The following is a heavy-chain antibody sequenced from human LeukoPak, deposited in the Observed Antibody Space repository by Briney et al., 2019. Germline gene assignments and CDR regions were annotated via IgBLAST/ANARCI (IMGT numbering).Heavy chain of an antibody. Sequence: PGGSLRLSCAASGFTFSSYSMNWVRQAPGKGLEWVSSISSSSRYIYYADSVKGRFTISRDKAKTSLYLQMNSLRAEDTAVYYCARVAGEMATMRDWGFDYWGQGTLVTVSS. V-gene: IGHV3-21*01. CDR3: ARVAGEMATMRDWGFDY. CDR2: ISSSSRYI. CDR1: GFTFSSYS. D-gene: IGHD5-24*01. J-gene: IGHJ4*02.